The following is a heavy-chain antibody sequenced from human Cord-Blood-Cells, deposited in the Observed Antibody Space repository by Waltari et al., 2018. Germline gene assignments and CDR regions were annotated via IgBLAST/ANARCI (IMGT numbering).Heavy chain of an antibody. CDR1: GFTFSGSA. CDR2: SRSHANSYAT. J-gene: IGHJ5*02. D-gene: IGHD6-13*01. Sequence: GESGGGLGQPGGSLKLPCAASGFTFSGSAMHWVRPASGKGLGWVGRSRSHANSYATAYAASVKGRYTISRDDSRNTAYLQVNSLKSVDTAVYYCTRRDPYSSGWYWFDPWGEGTLVTVSS. V-gene: IGHV3-73*02. CDR3: TRRDPYSSGWYWFDP.